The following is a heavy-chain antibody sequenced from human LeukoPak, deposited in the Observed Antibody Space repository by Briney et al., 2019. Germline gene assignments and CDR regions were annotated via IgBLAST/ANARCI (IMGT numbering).Heavy chain of an antibody. J-gene: IGHJ4*02. Sequence: PGGSLRLSYAASGFTFSNAWMNWVRQAPGKGLEWVGRIKSKTDGGTTDYAAPVKGRFTISRDDSKNTLYLQMNSLKTEDTAVYYCTTSPDYYDSSGYCSYWGQGTLVTVSS. V-gene: IGHV3-15*07. CDR3: TTSPDYYDSSGYCSY. CDR2: IKSKTDGGTT. D-gene: IGHD3-22*01. CDR1: GFTFSNAW.